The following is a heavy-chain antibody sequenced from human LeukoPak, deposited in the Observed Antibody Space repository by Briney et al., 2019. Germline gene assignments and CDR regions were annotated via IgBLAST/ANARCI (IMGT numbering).Heavy chain of an antibody. D-gene: IGHD3-22*01. V-gene: IGHV3-23*01. J-gene: IGHJ3*02. Sequence: GGSLRLSCAASGFTFSSYAMSWVRQAPGKGLEWVSGISGSGGSTYYADSVKGRFTISRDNSKNTLYLQMNSLRAEDTAVYYCAKDSTYYYDSLLRVAFDIWGQGTMVTVSS. CDR3: AKDSTYYYDSLLRVAFDI. CDR1: GFTFSSYA. CDR2: ISGSGGST.